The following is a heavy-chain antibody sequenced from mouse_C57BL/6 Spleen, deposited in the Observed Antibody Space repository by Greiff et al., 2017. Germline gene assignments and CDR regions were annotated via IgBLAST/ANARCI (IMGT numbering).Heavy chain of an antibody. CDR1: GYTFTSYW. V-gene: IGHV1-50*01. Sequence: VQLQQPGAELVKPGASVKLSCKASGYTFTSYWMQWVKQRPGQGLEWIGEIDPSDSYTNYNQKFKGKATLTVDTSSSTAYMQLSSLTSEDSAVYYCARSNYVGYWGQGTTLTVSS. CDR3: ARSNYVGY. J-gene: IGHJ2*01. CDR2: IDPSDSYT.